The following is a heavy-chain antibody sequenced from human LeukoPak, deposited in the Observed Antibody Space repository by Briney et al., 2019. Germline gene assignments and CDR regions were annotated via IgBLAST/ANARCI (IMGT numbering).Heavy chain of an antibody. D-gene: IGHD6-6*01. CDR3: ARGGSSIAARPYYYYGMGV. CDR1: GGSFSGYY. Sequence: SETLSLTCAVYGGSFSGYYWSWIRQPPGKGLEWIGEINHSGSTNYNPSLKSRVTISVDTSKNQFSLKLSSVTAADTAVYYCARGGSSIAARPYYYYGMGVWGQGTTVTVSS. CDR2: INHSGST. J-gene: IGHJ6*02. V-gene: IGHV4-34*01.